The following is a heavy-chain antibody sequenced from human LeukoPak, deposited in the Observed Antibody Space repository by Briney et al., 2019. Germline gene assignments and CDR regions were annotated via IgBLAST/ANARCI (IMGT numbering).Heavy chain of an antibody. D-gene: IGHD1-14*01. CDR3: ARAEGYSDYMDV. J-gene: IGHJ6*03. V-gene: IGHV4-59*08. Sequence: PSETLSLTCTVSGGSISSYYWSWIRQPPGKGLEWIGYIYYSGSTNYNPSLKSRVTISVDTSKNQFSLKLSSVTAADTAVYYCARAEGYSDYMDVWGKGTTVTVSS. CDR2: IYYSGST. CDR1: GGSISSYY.